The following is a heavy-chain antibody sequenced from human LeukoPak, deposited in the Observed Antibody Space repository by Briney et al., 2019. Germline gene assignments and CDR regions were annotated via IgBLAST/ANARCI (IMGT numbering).Heavy chain of an antibody. CDR1: GGSVSSYY. CDR2: IYHSGST. D-gene: IGHD3-22*01. V-gene: IGHV4-59*02. CDR3: AKDSSGYLYYFDY. J-gene: IGHJ4*02. Sequence: PSETLSLTCTVAGGSVSSYYWSWIRQPPGKGLEWIGYIYHSGSTNYNPSLKSRVTISVVTSKNQFSLKLSSVTAADTAVYYCAKDSSGYLYYFDYWGQGTLVTVSS.